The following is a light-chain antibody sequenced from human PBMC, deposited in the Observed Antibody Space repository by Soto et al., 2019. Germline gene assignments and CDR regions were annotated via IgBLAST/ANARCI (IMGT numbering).Light chain of an antibody. Sequence: IVLTQSPGTLSLSPGETATLSCRASQSVTTQLAWYQQKPGQAPRLIIHGASSRATGIPDRISGSGSGTDFTLTISSLEPEDFAVYYCQQRSNWPPSLTFGGGTKVEIK. CDR3: QQRSNWPPSLT. CDR1: QSVTTQ. V-gene: IGKV3-11*01. CDR2: GAS. J-gene: IGKJ4*01.